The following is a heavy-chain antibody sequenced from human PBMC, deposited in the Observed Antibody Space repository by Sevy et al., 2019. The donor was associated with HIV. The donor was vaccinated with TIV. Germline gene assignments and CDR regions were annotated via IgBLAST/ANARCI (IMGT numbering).Heavy chain of an antibody. CDR2: IYYSGST. J-gene: IGHJ4*02. D-gene: IGHD3-22*01. Sequence: SETLSLTCTVSGGSISSGDYYWSWIRQPPGKGLEWIGYIYYSGSTCYNPSLKSRVTISVDTSKNQFSLKLSSVTAADTAVYYCARGRHDSSGYYPPRFDYWGQGTLVIVSS. CDR1: GGSISSGDYY. V-gene: IGHV4-30-4*01. CDR3: ARGRHDSSGYYPPRFDY.